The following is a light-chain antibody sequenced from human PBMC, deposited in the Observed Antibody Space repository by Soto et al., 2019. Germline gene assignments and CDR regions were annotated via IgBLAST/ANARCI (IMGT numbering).Light chain of an antibody. V-gene: IGLV1-44*01. Sequence: QSVLTQPPSASGTPGQMVSMSCSGSSSNIGSNIVNWYQQLPGAAPKLLISNDNERPSGVPDRITGSKSGTSASLDISGLQSEDEAHYYCAAWDDSLHGYVFGTGTKVTVL. CDR2: NDN. CDR1: SSNIGSNI. CDR3: AAWDDSLHGYV. J-gene: IGLJ1*01.